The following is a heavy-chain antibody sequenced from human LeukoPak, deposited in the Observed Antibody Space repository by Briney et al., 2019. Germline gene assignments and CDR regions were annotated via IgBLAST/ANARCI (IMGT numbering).Heavy chain of an antibody. CDR1: GGSISSSNW. CDR3: ARGGYYSDY. D-gene: IGHD2-15*01. CDR2: IYYSGNT. J-gene: IGHJ4*02. Sequence: SGTLSLTCAVSGGSISSSNWWSWVRQPPGKGLEWIGYIYYSGNTYYNPSLKSRLTISVDTSKNQFSLRLSSVTAADTAVYYCARGGYYSDYWGQGTLVTVSS. V-gene: IGHV4-4*02.